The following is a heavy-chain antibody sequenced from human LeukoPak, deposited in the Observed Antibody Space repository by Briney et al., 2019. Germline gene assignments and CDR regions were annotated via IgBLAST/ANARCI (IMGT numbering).Heavy chain of an antibody. Sequence: GGSLRLSCAASGFTFSSYSMNWVRQAPGKGLEWVSYISSSSSTIYYADSVKGRFTISRDNAKNSLYLQMNSLRAEDTAVYYCASPPRGYSYDLDYWGQGTLVTVSS. CDR1: GFTFSSYS. D-gene: IGHD5-18*01. V-gene: IGHV3-48*01. CDR2: ISSSSSTI. CDR3: ASPPRGYSYDLDY. J-gene: IGHJ4*02.